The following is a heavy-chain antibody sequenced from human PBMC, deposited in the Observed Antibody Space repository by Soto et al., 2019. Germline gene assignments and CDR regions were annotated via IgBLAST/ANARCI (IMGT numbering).Heavy chain of an antibody. D-gene: IGHD6-13*01. CDR3: ARVGSQYSSSWPSNEFYYYYGMDV. V-gene: IGHV1-69*06. Sequence: SVKVSCKASGGTFSSYAISWVRQAPGQGLEWMGCIIPIFGTANYAQNFQGRVTITADKSTSTAYMELSSLRSEHTAVYYCARVGSQYSSSWPSNEFYYYYGMDVGGQGTTVTVSS. CDR2: IIPIFGTA. CDR1: GGTFSSYA. J-gene: IGHJ6*02.